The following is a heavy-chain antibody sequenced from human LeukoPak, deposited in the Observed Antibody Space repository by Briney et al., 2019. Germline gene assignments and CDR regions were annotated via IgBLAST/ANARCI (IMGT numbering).Heavy chain of an antibody. J-gene: IGHJ6*03. Sequence: SVKVSCKASGGTFSSYAISWVRQAPGQGLEWMGGIIPIFGTANYAQKFQGRVTITTDESTSTAYMELSSLRSEDTAVYYCARVRERWNYYYYYMDVWGKGTTVTVSS. CDR3: ARVRERWNYYYYYMDV. V-gene: IGHV1-69*05. CDR2: IIPIFGTA. D-gene: IGHD1-26*01. CDR1: GGTFSSYA.